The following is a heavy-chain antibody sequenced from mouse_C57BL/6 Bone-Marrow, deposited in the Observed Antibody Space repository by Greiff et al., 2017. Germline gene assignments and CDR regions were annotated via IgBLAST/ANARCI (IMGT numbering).Heavy chain of an antibody. V-gene: IGHV5-17*01. CDR3: ARGRRGFAY. Sequence: DVKLQESGGGLVKPGGSLKLSCAASGFTFSDYGMHWVRQAPEKGLEWVAYISSGSSTIYYADTVKGRFTISRDNAKNTLFLQMTSLRSEDTAMYYCARGRRGFAYWGQGTLVTVSA. CDR2: ISSGSSTI. CDR1: GFTFSDYG. J-gene: IGHJ3*01.